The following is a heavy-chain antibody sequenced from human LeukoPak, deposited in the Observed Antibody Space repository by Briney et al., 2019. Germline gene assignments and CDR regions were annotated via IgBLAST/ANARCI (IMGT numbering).Heavy chain of an antibody. CDR1: GYTFTSND. D-gene: IGHD1-26*01. CDR2: MNPNSGNT. Sequence: PEAPVKVSCKASGYTFTSNDINWVRQATGQGLEWMGWMNPNSGNTGYAQKFQGRVTMTRNTSISTAYMELSSLRSEDTAVYYCARMASGELLRWIPSDYWGQGTLVTVSS. J-gene: IGHJ4*02. V-gene: IGHV1-8*01. CDR3: ARMASGELLRWIPSDY.